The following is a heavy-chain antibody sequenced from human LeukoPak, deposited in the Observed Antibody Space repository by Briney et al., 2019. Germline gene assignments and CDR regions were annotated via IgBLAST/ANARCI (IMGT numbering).Heavy chain of an antibody. J-gene: IGHJ4*02. D-gene: IGHD6-19*01. Sequence: PSETLSLTCAVYGGSLRGYYWSWIRQPPGKGLEWIGEINHSGSTNYNPSLKSRITISVDTSKNQFSLKLSSMTAADTAVYYCARASSGEYYYFDFWGQGALVTVSS. CDR1: GGSLRGYY. CDR2: INHSGST. CDR3: ARASSGEYYYFDF. V-gene: IGHV4-34*01.